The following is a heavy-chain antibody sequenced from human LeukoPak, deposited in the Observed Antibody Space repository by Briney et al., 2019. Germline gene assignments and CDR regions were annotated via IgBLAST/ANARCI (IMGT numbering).Heavy chain of an antibody. CDR2: VYYSGST. CDR3: ARGAPDYFDY. CDR1: GGSISSYY. J-gene: IGHJ4*02. Sequence: SETLSLTCTVSGGSISSYYWSWIRQPPGKGLEWIGYVYYSGSTNYNPSLKSRVTISVDTSKNQFSLKLSSVTAADTAVYYCARGAPDYFDYWGQGTLVTVSS. V-gene: IGHV4-59*01.